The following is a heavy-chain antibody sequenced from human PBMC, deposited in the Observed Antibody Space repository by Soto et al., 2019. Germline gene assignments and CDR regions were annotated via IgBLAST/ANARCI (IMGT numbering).Heavy chain of an antibody. CDR1: GFTFRNYA. CDR2: ISGSGYST. Sequence: VLLLESGGGLVQPGGSLRLSCAASGFTFRNYAMSWVRQAPGRGLEWVSAISGSGYSTYYADSVKGRFTISRDNSKNTLSLQMNILRAEDTAVYYCAKDLYTGDWYGLSDYWGQGTLVTVSS. CDR3: AKDLYTGDWYGLSDY. D-gene: IGHD2-21*01. V-gene: IGHV3-23*01. J-gene: IGHJ4*02.